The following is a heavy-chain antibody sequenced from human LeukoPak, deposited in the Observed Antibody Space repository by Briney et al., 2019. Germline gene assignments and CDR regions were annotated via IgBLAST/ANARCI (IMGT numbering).Heavy chain of an antibody. CDR2: IYYSGST. CDR3: ARGFSGGSGSYWGDAFGI. D-gene: IGHD3-10*01. V-gene: IGHV4-30-4*01. Sequence: SETLSLTCTVSGGSISSGDYYWSWIRQPPGKGLEWIGYIYYSGSTYYNPSLKSRVTISVDTSKNQFSLKLSSVTAADTAVYYCARGFSGGSGSYWGDAFGIWGQGTMVTVSS. CDR1: GGSISSGDYY. J-gene: IGHJ3*02.